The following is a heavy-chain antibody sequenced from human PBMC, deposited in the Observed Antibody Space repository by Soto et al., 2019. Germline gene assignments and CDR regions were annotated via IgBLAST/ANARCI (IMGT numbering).Heavy chain of an antibody. CDR1: GGTFSSYA. CDR3: ARVGGLYCSGGSCYPKNWFDP. D-gene: IGHD2-15*01. V-gene: IGHV1-69*12. CDR2: IIPIFGTA. J-gene: IGHJ5*02. Sequence: QVQLVQSGAEVKKPGSSVKVSCKASGGTFSSYAISWVRQAPGQGLEWMGGIIPIFGTANYAQKFQGRVTITADESTSTAYMELSILRSEDTAVYYCARVGGLYCSGGSCYPKNWFDPWGQGTLVTVSS.